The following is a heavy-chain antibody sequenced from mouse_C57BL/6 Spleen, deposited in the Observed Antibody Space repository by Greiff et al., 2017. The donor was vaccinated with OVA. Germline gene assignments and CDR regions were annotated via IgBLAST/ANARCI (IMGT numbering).Heavy chain of an antibody. CDR1: GYSITSGYY. D-gene: IGHD1-1*01. V-gene: IGHV3-6*01. CDR2: ISYDGSN. Sequence: EVQLVESGPGLVKPSQSLSLTCSVTGYSITSGYYWNWILQFPGNKLEWMGYISYDGSNNYNPSLKNRISITRDTSKNQFFLKLNSVTTEDTATYYCARGYGSSYGNAMDYWGQGTSVTVSS. J-gene: IGHJ4*01. CDR3: ARGYGSSYGNAMDY.